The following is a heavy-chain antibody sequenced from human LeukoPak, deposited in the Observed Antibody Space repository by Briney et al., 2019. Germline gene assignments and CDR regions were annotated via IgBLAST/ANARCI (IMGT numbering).Heavy chain of an antibody. CDR3: ARDGSWPSSSWYEDY. V-gene: IGHV3-7*01. CDR2: IKQDGSGR. J-gene: IGHJ4*02. CDR1: GFTFSIYY. D-gene: IGHD6-13*01. Sequence: GGSLRLSCAASGFTFSIYYVSWVRQAPGKGLEWVASIKQDGSGRYYVESVEGRFTISRDNAENSLYLQMNSLRVEDTAVYYCARDGSWPSSSWYEDYWGQGTLVTVSS.